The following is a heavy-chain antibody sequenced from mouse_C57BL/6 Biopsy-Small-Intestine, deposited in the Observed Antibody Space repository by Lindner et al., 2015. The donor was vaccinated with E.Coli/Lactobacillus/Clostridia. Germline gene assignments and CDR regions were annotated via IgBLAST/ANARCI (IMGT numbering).Heavy chain of an antibody. CDR2: IYPRSGNT. V-gene: IGHV1-81*01. CDR1: GYTFTSHG. CDR3: ARGDYYGSSYEYFDV. J-gene: IGHJ1*03. D-gene: IGHD1-1*01. Sequence: VQLQESGAELARPGASVKLFCKASGYTFTSHGITWVKQRTGQGLEWIGEIYPRSGNTYYNEKFKGKATLTADKSSSTAYMELRSLTSEDSAVYFCARGDYYGSSYEYFDVWGTGTTVTVSS.